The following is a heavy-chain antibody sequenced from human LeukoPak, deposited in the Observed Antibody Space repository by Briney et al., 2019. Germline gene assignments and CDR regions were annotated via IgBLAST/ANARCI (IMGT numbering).Heavy chain of an antibody. CDR2: IGSTDTTV. CDR1: GFTFSSWS. Sequence: GGSLRLSCVASGFTFSSWSMNWGRQAPGKGLEWVAHIGSTDTTVYYADSVKGRFTISRDNAKNSLYLQMNSLRAEDTAFYYCARFCSSTSCEGYWGQGTLVTVSS. D-gene: IGHD2-2*01. V-gene: IGHV3-48*01. J-gene: IGHJ4*02. CDR3: ARFCSSTSCEGY.